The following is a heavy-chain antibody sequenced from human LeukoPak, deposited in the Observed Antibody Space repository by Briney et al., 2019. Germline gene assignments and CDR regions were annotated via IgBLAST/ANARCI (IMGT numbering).Heavy chain of an antibody. J-gene: IGHJ4*02. CDR1: GFTFSSYA. CDR2: ISYDGSNK. Sequence: GRSLRLSCAASGFTFSSYAMHWVRQAPGKGLEWVAVISYDGSNKYYADSVKGRFTISRDNSKNTLYLQMNSLRAEDTAVYYCARWTSSSWFFDYWGQGTLVTVSS. CDR3: ARWTSSSWFFDY. V-gene: IGHV3-30-3*01. D-gene: IGHD6-13*01.